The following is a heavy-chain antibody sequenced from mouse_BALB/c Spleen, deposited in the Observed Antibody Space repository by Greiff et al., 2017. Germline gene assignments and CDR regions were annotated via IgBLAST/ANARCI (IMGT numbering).Heavy chain of an antibody. Sequence: VMLVESGAELAKPGASVKMSCKASGYTFTSYWMHWVKQRPGQGLEWIGYINPSTGYTEYNQKFKDKATLTADKSSSTAYMQLSSLTSEDSAVYYCARSHYGPMDYWGQGTSVTVSS. V-gene: IGHV1-7*01. CDR1: GYTFTSYW. CDR3: ARSHYGPMDY. D-gene: IGHD1-1*02. CDR2: INPSTGYT. J-gene: IGHJ4*01.